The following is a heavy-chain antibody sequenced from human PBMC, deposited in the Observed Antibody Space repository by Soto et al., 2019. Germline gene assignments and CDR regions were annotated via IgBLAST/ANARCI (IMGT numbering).Heavy chain of an antibody. CDR3: VRDTGRSLASVRFDP. D-gene: IGHD1-1*01. Sequence: ASVKVSCKASGYTFTASYIHWLRQAPGQGLEWMGWINPDSGTTNYARKFQGRVTLTGDTSISTAYMELNTLKSDDSALYYCVRDTGRSLASVRFDPWGQGTLVTVSS. V-gene: IGHV1-2*02. CDR2: INPDSGTT. J-gene: IGHJ5*02. CDR1: GYTFTASY.